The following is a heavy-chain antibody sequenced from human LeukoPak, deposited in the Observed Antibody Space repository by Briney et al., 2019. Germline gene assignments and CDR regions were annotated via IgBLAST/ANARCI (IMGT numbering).Heavy chain of an antibody. D-gene: IGHD3-3*01. CDR2: IHYSGRP. Sequence: SETLSLTCSLSGGSISGHYWTWIRQPPGKGLEPTGQIHYSGRPDYNPSLKSRITLSVDTSKNQISLKLSSVTAADTAVYYCARFGVDYDMDVWGQGTTVTVCS. CDR3: ARFGVDYDMDV. CDR1: GGSISGHY. J-gene: IGHJ6*02. V-gene: IGHV4-59*11.